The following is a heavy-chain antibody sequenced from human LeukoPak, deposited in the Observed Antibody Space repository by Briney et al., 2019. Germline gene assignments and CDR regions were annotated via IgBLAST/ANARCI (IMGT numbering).Heavy chain of an antibody. D-gene: IGHD3-9*01. Sequence: GGSLRLSCAASGFTFSSYSMNWVRQAPGKGLEWVSSISSSSYIYYADSVKGRFTISRDNAKNSLYLRMNSLRAEDTAVYHCARSNDILTGYLDYWGQGTLVTVSS. CDR3: ARSNDILTGYLDY. CDR1: GFTFSSYS. V-gene: IGHV3-21*01. CDR2: ISSSSYI. J-gene: IGHJ4*02.